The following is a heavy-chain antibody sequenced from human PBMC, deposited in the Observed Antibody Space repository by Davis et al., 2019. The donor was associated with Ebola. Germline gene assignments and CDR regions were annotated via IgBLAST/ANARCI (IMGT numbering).Heavy chain of an antibody. J-gene: IGHJ3*02. CDR2: IYYGVAT. CDR1: GFAVSRNY. Sequence: PGGSLRLSCAASGFAVSRNYMSWVRQAPGKGLEWVSLIYYGVATSYPDSVQGRFINSRDNAKNSLYLQMNSLRAEDTAVYYCARGYYDFWSAYYADAFDIWGQGTMVTVSS. CDR3: ARGYYDFWSAYYADAFDI. D-gene: IGHD3-3*01. V-gene: IGHV3-53*01.